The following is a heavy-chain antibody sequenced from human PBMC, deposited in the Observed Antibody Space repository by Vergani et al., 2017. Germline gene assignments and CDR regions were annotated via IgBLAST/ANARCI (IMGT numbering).Heavy chain of an antibody. J-gene: IGHJ4*02. D-gene: IGHD3-22*01. CDR3: ARRRSGFCFDY. CDR2: INHSGST. CDR1: GGSFSGYY. V-gene: IGHV4-34*01. Sequence: QVQLQQWGAGLLKPSETLSLTCAVYGGSFSGYYWSWIRQPPGKGLEWIGEINHSGSTNYNPSLKSRVTISVDTAKHQFSLKLSSVTAADTAVYYCARRRSGFCFDYWGQGTLVTVSS.